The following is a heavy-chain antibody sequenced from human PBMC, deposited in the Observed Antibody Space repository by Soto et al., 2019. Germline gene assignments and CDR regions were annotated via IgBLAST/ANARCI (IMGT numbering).Heavy chain of an antibody. V-gene: IGHV3-48*02. CDR1: GFTLSRYS. Sequence: EVQLVESGGGMVQPGGSLRLSCAASGFTLSRYSMHWVRQAPGKGLEWVSYISGSGGTIYYADSVKGRFTISRDNAKNSLSMQMNSLRDEDTAVYFCARETGLRSSGWSYYFDLWGQGTRVTVSS. CDR3: ARETGLRSSGWSYYFDL. J-gene: IGHJ4*02. D-gene: IGHD6-19*01. CDR2: ISGSGGTI.